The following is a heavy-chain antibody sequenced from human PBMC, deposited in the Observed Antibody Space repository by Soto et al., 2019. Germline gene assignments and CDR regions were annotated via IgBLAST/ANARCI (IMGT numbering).Heavy chain of an antibody. CDR2: IIPIFGAA. CDR1: GGTFSSYA. D-gene: IGHD3-22*01. Sequence: SVKVSCKASGGTFSSYAISWVRQAPGQGLEWMGGIIPIFGAANYAQKFQGRVTITADESTSTAYMELSRLRSEDTAVYYCAGQRYTAMDYYDSSGSGGMDVWGQGTTVTVSS. CDR3: AGQRYTAMDYYDSSGSGGMDV. J-gene: IGHJ6*02. V-gene: IGHV1-69*13.